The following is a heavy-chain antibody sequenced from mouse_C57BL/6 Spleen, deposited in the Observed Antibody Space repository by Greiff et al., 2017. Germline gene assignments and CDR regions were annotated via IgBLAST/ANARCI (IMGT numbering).Heavy chain of an antibody. D-gene: IGHD1-2*01. J-gene: IGHJ3*01. CDR1: GYTFTDYY. CDR3: AAIRRFAY. Sequence: EVQLQQSGPELVKPGASVKISCKASGYTFTDYYMNWVKQSHGKSLEWIGDINTNNGGTSYNQKFKGKATLTVDKSSSTAYMELRSLTSEDSAVYYCAAIRRFAYWGQGTLVTVSA. CDR2: INTNNGGT. V-gene: IGHV1-26*01.